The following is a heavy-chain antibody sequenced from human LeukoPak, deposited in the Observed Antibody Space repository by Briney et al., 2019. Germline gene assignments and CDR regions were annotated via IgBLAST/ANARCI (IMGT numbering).Heavy chain of an antibody. J-gene: IGHJ4*01. D-gene: IGHD6-13*01. Sequence: GGSLRLSCAASGFTFSSYWMHWVRQAPGKGLVWVSRINSDGSSTSYADSVKGRFTISRDNAKNTLYLQMNSLRAEDTAVYYCARAGSSSWYVDSGYWGQEPWSPSPQ. CDR3: ARAGSSSWYVDSGY. V-gene: IGHV3-74*01. CDR1: GFTFSSYW. CDR2: INSDGSST.